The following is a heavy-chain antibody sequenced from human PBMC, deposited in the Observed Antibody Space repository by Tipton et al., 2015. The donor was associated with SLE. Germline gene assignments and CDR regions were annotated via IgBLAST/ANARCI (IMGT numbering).Heavy chain of an antibody. J-gene: IGHJ4*02. CDR3: ARTRRLHLDYFDY. CDR1: GLTVSSNY. D-gene: IGHD5-18*01. Sequence: SLRLSCAASGLTVSSNYMAWVRQAPGKGLEWVSVIYSDGSIYYADSVKGRFTISRDNAKNSLYLQMNSLRAEDTAVYYCARTRRLHLDYFDYWGQGTLVTVSS. V-gene: IGHV3-66*01. CDR2: IYSDGSI.